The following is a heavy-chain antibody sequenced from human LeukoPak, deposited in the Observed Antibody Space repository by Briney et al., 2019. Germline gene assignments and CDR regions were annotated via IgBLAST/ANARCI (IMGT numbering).Heavy chain of an antibody. J-gene: IGHJ4*02. CDR2: ISGSGGST. D-gene: IGHD3-16*01. Sequence: GGSLRLSCAASGFTFSSYAMSWVRQAPGKGLEWVSAISGSGGSTYYADSVKGRFTISRDNSKNTLYLQMNSLRAEDTAVYYCARDRHDYVWGSYAYWGQGTLVTVSS. V-gene: IGHV3-23*01. CDR1: GFTFSSYA. CDR3: ARDRHDYVWGSYAY.